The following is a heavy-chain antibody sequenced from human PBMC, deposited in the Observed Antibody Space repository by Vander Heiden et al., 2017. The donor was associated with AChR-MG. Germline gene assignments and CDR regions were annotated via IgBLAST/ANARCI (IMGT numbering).Heavy chain of an antibody. J-gene: IGHJ3*02. V-gene: IGHV4-31*03. CDR3: ASGQNSGSYCQGSYYAFDI. CDR2: IYYSGST. Sequence: QVQLQESGPGLVKPSQTLSLTCTVSGGSISSGGYYWSWIRQHPGKGLEWIGYIYYSGSTYYNPSLKRRVTISVDTSKNQFSLKLSSVTAADTAVYYCASGQNSGSYCQGSYYAFDIWGQGTMVTVSS. CDR1: GGSISSGGYY. D-gene: IGHD1-26*01.